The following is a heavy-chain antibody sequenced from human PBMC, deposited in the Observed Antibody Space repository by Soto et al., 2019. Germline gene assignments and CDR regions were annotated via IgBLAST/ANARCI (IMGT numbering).Heavy chain of an antibody. Sequence: QVQLVESGGGVVQPGRSLRLSCAASGFKFSAYGMHWVRQAPGKGLEWVAVMSYDGSNKYYADSVKGRFTISGDNSKKTLYMKMNSLRGEDTDVYYCAEDREQQLVRGWCDPWGQGTLVIVSS. CDR1: GFKFSAYG. V-gene: IGHV3-30*18. CDR2: MSYDGSNK. CDR3: AEDREQQLVRGWCDP. D-gene: IGHD6-13*01. J-gene: IGHJ5*02.